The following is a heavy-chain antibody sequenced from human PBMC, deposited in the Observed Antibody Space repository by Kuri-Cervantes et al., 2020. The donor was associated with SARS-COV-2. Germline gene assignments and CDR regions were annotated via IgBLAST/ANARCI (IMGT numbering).Heavy chain of an antibody. CDR3: ASIVTGDSSGYY. CDR1: GFTFSSYA. D-gene: IGHD3-22*01. V-gene: IGHV3-23*03. J-gene: IGHJ4*02. Sequence: GGSLRLSCAASGFTFSSYAMSWVRQAPGKGLEWVSVIYSGGSSTYYADSVKGRFTISRDNSKNTLYLQMNSLRADDTAVYYCASIVTGDSSGYYWGQGTLVTVSS. CDR2: IYSGGSST.